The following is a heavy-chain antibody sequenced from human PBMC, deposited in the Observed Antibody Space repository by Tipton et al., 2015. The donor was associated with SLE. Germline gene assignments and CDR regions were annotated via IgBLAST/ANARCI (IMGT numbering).Heavy chain of an antibody. D-gene: IGHD2-2*01. J-gene: IGHJ6*02. V-gene: IGHV4-34*01. CDR1: GGSFSGYY. CDR3: ARGLGGCSSTSCQTYYYYGMDV. Sequence: SLTCAVYGGSFSGYYWSWIRQPPGKGLEWIGEINHSGSTNYNPSLKSRVTISVDTSKNQFSLKLSSVTAADTAVYYCARGLGGCSSTSCQTYYYYGMDVWGQGTTVTVSS. CDR2: INHSGST.